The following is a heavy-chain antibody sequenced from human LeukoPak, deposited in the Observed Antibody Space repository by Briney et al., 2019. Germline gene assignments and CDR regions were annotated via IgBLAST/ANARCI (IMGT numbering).Heavy chain of an antibody. CDR1: GFTFSSYA. J-gene: IGHJ6*03. Sequence: GGSLRLSCAASGFTFSSYAMSWVRQAPAKGLEWVSAIGGSGGSTYYADSVRGRFTISRHNSKNTLNLQMNSLRAEDTAVYHCAKDSSPGDVLYYYYMDIWGKGTTVTVSS. V-gene: IGHV3-23*01. D-gene: IGHD1-14*01. CDR3: AKDSSPGDVLYYYYMDI. CDR2: IGGSGGST.